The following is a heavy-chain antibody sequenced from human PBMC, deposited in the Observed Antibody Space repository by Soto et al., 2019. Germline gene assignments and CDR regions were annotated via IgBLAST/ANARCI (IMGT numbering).Heavy chain of an antibody. J-gene: IGHJ6*03. CDR3: AREPGEDYYYYYMDV. Sequence: VQVVESGGGVVQPGRSLRLSCAVSGFTFSSYGMHWVRQAPGKGLEWVAVTWYDGSNKYYADSVKGRFTISRDNSKNTVYLQMNSLRAEDTAVYYCAREPGEDYYYYYMDVWGKGTTVTVSS. V-gene: IGHV3-33*01. CDR1: GFTFSSYG. CDR2: TWYDGSNK. D-gene: IGHD3-10*01.